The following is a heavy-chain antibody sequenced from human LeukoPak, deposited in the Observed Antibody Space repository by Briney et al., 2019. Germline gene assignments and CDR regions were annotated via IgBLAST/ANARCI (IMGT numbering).Heavy chain of an antibody. CDR1: GYTFTSYG. D-gene: IGHD2/OR15-2a*01. Sequence: ASVTVSCTASGYTFTSYGINWVRQAAGQGLEWMGWMNPNSGNTVYAQKFQGRVTSTRNTSIGTAYMELSSLRSEDTAVYYCERMSYARTASSNANWFDRWGQGTLVTVSS. V-gene: IGHV1-8*01. CDR2: MNPNSGNT. J-gene: IGHJ5*02. CDR3: ERMSYARTASSNANWFDR.